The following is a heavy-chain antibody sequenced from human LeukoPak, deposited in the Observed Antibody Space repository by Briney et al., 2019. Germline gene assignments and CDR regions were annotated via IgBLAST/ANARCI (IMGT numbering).Heavy chain of an antibody. D-gene: IGHD2-2*01. J-gene: IGHJ4*02. CDR1: GGSFSGYY. Sequence: NPSETLSLTCAVYGGSFSGYYWSWIRQPPGKGLEWIGEINHSGSTNYNPSLKSRVTISVDTSKNQFSLKLSSVTAADTAAYYCASGGSCYDYWGQGTLVTVSS. CDR2: INHSGST. CDR3: ASGGSCYDY. V-gene: IGHV4-34*01.